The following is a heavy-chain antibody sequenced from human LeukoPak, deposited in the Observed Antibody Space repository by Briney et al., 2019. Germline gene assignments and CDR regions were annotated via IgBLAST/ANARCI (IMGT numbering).Heavy chain of an antibody. CDR3: ARVYGPLDY. J-gene: IGHJ4*02. CDR2: INHSGST. CDR1: GDSISSSSYY. V-gene: IGHV4-39*07. Sequence: SETLSLTCSVSGDSISSSSYYWSWIRQPPGKGLEWIGEINHSGSTNYNPSLKSRVTISVDTSKNQFSLKLSSVTAADTAVYYCARVYGPLDYWGQGTLVTVSS. D-gene: IGHD2-2*02.